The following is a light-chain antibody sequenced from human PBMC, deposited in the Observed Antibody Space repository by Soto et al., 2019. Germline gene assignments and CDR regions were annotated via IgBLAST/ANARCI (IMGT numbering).Light chain of an antibody. CDR2: DVS. CDR3: SSYTSRSTRLSV. J-gene: IGLJ1*01. Sequence: QSVLTQPASVSGSPGQSITISCTGTSSDVGGYNYVSWYQQHPGKAPKLMIYDVSNRPSGVSNRFSGSKSGNTASLTISGLQAEDEFDYYCSSYTSRSTRLSVLGTETRVTVL. V-gene: IGLV2-14*01. CDR1: SSDVGGYNY.